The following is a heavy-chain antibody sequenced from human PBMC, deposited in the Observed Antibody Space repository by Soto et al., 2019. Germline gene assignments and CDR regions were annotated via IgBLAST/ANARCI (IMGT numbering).Heavy chain of an antibody. CDR1: GFTFSSYG. J-gene: IGHJ5*02. CDR3: AKDLTEYSSGHP. V-gene: IGHV3-30*18. CDR2: ISYDGSNK. D-gene: IGHD6-19*01. Sequence: QVQLVESGGGVVQPGRSLRLSCAASGFTFSSYGMHWVRQAPGKGLEWVAVISYDGSNKYYADSVKGRFTISRDNSKNTLYLQMNSLRAEDTAVYDCAKDLTEYSSGHPWGQGTLVTVSS.